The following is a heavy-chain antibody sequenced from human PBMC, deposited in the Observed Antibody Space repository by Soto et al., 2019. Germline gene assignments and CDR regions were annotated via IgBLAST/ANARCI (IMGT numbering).Heavy chain of an antibody. J-gene: IGHJ4*02. CDR3: ARTLYSYGPRFDY. Sequence: PSETLSLTCTVSGGSISSYYWSWIRQPPGKGLEWIGHIYYSGSTNYNPSLKSRVTMSVDTSKNQFSLKLSSVTAADTAVYYCARTLYSYGPRFDYWGQGTLVTVSS. CDR1: GGSISSYY. D-gene: IGHD5-18*01. V-gene: IGHV4-59*01. CDR2: IYYSGST.